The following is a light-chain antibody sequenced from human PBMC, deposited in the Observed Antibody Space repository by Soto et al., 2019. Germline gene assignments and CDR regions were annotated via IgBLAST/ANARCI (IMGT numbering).Light chain of an antibody. J-gene: IGKJ1*01. Sequence: DIVMPQFPLSLPVTPGEPASISCRSSQSLLHSNGYSYLDWYLQKPGQSPQLLIYSGSNRASGVPDRISGRGAGTHFTLDITRVEAEDVGVYYCMQALQAPTFGQATNVEIK. CDR3: MQALQAPT. V-gene: IGKV2-28*01. CDR1: QSLLHSNGYSY. CDR2: SGS.